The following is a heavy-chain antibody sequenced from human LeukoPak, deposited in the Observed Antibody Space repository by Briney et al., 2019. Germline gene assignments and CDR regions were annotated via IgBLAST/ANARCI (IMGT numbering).Heavy chain of an antibody. CDR3: ARVATAYYYYGMDV. V-gene: IGHV4-59*01. CDR2: IYYSGST. Sequence: SETLSLTCTVSGGSISSYYWSWIRQPPGKGLGWIGYIYYSGSTNYNPSLKSRVTISVDTSKNQFSLKLSSVTAADTAVYYCARVATAYYYYGMDVWGQGTTVTVSS. J-gene: IGHJ6*02. D-gene: IGHD1-26*01. CDR1: GGSISSYY.